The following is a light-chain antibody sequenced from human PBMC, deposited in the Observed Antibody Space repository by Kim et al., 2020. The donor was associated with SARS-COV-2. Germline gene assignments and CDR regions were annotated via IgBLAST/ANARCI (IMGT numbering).Light chain of an antibody. Sequence: GQSVTISCTGTSSDIGDYNHVSWYQQYPGKAPKVMIYEVTTRPSGVPDRFSGARSGNTASLTVSGLQAEDEADYYCSTYAGNNKFVFATGTKVTVL. CDR1: SSDIGDYNH. J-gene: IGLJ1*01. CDR2: EVT. V-gene: IGLV2-8*01. CDR3: STYAGNNKFV.